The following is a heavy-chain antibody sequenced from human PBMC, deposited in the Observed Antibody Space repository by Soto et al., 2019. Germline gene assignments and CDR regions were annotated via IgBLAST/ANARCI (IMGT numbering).Heavy chain of an antibody. D-gene: IGHD6-19*01. CDR2: IFQSGST. V-gene: IGHV4-4*02. CDR3: ARGRGRYSSGWSWFDP. CDR1: GGTIRSPDW. J-gene: IGHJ5*02. Sequence: SETLSLTCGVSGGTIRSPDWWTWVRQPPGKGLEWIGEIFQSGSTNYTPSLESRVTISVDKSKNQFSLTLTSVTAADTAVYFCARGRGRYSSGWSWFDPWGQGILVTVSS.